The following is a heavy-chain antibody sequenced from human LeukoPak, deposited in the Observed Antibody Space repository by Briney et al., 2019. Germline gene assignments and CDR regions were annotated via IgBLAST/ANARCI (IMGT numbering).Heavy chain of an antibody. CDR3: VRDGGVSGYDLLDY. J-gene: IGHJ4*02. Sequence: GGSLRLSCAASGFTFSNYWMTWVRLAPGKGLEWVAHINQDGSEEHYMDSAKARLTISRDNAKNSLSLQMNSLRAEDTAVYYCVRDGGVSGYDLLDYWGQGTLVTVSS. D-gene: IGHD5-12*01. V-gene: IGHV3-7*01. CDR2: INQDGSEE. CDR1: GFTFSNYW.